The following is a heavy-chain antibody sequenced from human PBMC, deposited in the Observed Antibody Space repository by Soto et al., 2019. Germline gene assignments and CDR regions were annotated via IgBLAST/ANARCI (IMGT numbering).Heavy chain of an antibody. CDR3: ARDIDDFWSGYSDAFDI. Sequence: SLKVTCKASVGTLSSYAISWVRPAPGQGLEWMGGIIPIFGTANYAQKFQGRVTITADESTSTAYMELSSLRSEDTAVYYCARDIDDFWSGYSDAFDIWGQGTMVTVSS. CDR2: IIPIFGTA. D-gene: IGHD3-3*01. J-gene: IGHJ3*02. CDR1: VGTLSSYA. V-gene: IGHV1-69*13.